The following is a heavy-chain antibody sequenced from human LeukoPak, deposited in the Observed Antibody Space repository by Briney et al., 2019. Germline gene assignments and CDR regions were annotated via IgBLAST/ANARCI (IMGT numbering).Heavy chain of an antibody. D-gene: IGHD2-15*01. J-gene: IGHJ4*02. CDR2: IYSGGST. Sequence: GGSLRLSCAASGFTVNSNYMSWVRQAPGKGLEWVSVIYSGGSTYYADSVKGRFTISRDNSKNTLYLQMNSLRAEDTAVYYCARWERAGYCSGGSCYSGHFDYWGQGTLVTVSS. CDR1: GFTVNSNY. V-gene: IGHV3-53*01. CDR3: ARWERAGYCSGGSCYSGHFDY.